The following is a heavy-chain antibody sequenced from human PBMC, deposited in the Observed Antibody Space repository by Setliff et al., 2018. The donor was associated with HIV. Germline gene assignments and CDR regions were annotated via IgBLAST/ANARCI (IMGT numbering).Heavy chain of an antibody. CDR1: GGTFSSYA. CDR2: IFAFLNIP. J-gene: IGHJ4*02. CDR3: ATAQGIATANFDY. Sequence: ASVKVSCKASGGTFSSYAFSWVRQAPGQGLEWMGDIFAFLNIPNYAQKFQGRVTITADKPTSTAYMELTGLRSEDTAIYYCATAQGIATANFDYWGQGTLVTVSS. V-gene: IGHV1-69*10. D-gene: IGHD6-13*01.